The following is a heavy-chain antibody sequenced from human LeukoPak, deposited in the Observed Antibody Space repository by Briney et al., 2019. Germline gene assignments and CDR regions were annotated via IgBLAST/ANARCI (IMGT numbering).Heavy chain of an antibody. CDR2: IYYSGSS. D-gene: IGHD3-22*01. CDR3: ARHDNYYYDSSGYLNWLDP. J-gene: IGHJ5*02. Sequence: PSETLSLTCTVSGGSISSYYWSWIRQPPGKGLEWIGYIYYSGSSNYNPSLKSRVTISVDTSKNQFSLKLSSVTAADTAVYYCARHDNYYYDSSGYLNWLDPWGQGTLVTVSS. CDR1: GGSISSYY. V-gene: IGHV4-59*08.